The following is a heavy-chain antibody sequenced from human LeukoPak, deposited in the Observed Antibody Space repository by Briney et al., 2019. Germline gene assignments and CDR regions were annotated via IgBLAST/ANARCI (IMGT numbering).Heavy chain of an antibody. D-gene: IGHD6-13*01. CDR1: GFTFSNDW. Sequence: GGSLRLSCAASGFTFSNDWMSWVRQAPGKGLEWVGRIKSKTDGGTTDYAAHVKGRFTISRDDSKNTLYLQMNSLKTEDTAVYYGTTFKYSSSHNWFDPWGQGTLVTVSS. CDR2: IKSKTDGGTT. CDR3: TTFKYSSSHNWFDP. V-gene: IGHV3-15*01. J-gene: IGHJ5*02.